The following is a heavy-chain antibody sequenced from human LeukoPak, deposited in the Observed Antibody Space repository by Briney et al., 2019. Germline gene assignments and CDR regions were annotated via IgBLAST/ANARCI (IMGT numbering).Heavy chain of an antibody. CDR1: GYTFTSYY. CDR2: INPSGGSR. V-gene: IGHV1-46*03. Sequence: ASVTVSCKASGYTFTSYYMHWVRQAPGQGLEWMGIINPSGGSRSNAQKFQGRVTMTGDTSTSTVYMELSSLRSEDTAVYYCARDLTYYYGSGSYQDGDYWGQGTLVTVSS. J-gene: IGHJ4*02. CDR3: ARDLTYYYGSGSYQDGDY. D-gene: IGHD3-10*01.